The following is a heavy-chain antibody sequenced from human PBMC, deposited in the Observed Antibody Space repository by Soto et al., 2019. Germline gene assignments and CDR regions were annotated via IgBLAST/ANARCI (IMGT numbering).Heavy chain of an antibody. V-gene: IGHV3-21*01. CDR1: GXTFSSYS. Sequence: GSLRLSCAASGXTFSSYSMNWVRQAPGKGLEWVSSISSSSSYIYYADSVKGRFTISRDNAKNSLYLKMNSLTAEDTAVYYCASGGYSDYWGQGTLGTVSS. J-gene: IGHJ4*02. D-gene: IGHD6-19*01. CDR2: ISSSSSYI. CDR3: ASGGYSDY.